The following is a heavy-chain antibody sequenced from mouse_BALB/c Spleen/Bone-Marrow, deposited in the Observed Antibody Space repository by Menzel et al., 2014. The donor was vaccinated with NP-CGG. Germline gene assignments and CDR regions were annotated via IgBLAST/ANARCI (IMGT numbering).Heavy chain of an antibody. Sequence: VQLQQSGAELAKPGASVKMSCKASGYTLTSYWMHWVKQRPGQGLEWIGYINPSTGYTECNQKFKDKATLTADKSSSTAYMQLSSLTSEDSAVYYCARYHYGYDGFAYWGQGTLVTVSA. J-gene: IGHJ3*01. V-gene: IGHV1-7*01. D-gene: IGHD2-2*01. CDR2: INPSTGYT. CDR3: ARYHYGYDGFAY. CDR1: GYTLTSYW.